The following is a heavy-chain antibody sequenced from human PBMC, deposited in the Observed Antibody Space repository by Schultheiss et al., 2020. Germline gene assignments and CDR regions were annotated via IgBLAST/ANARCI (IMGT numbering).Heavy chain of an antibody. D-gene: IGHD2-21*01. CDR1: GFTFSSYS. CDR3: ARRHSAMFMFDP. CDR2: ISSSSSYI. Sequence: GGSLRLSCAASGFTFSSYSMNWVRQAPGKGLEWVLSISSSSSYIYYADSVKGRFTISRDNAKNSLYLQMNSLRAEDTAVYYCARRHSAMFMFDPWGQGTLVTVSS. J-gene: IGHJ5*02. V-gene: IGHV3-21*01.